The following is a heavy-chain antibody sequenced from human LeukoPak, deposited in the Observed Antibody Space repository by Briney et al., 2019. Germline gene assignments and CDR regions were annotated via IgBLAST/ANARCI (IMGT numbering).Heavy chain of an antibody. CDR3: AREARDIVVVPAASGGYYYMDV. D-gene: IGHD2-2*01. CDR1: GYTFTSYG. CDR2: ISAYNGNT. Sequence: ASVKVSCKASGYTFTSYGISWVRQAPGQGLECMGWISAYNGNTNYAQKLQGRVTMTTDTSTSTAYMELRSLRSDDTAVYYCAREARDIVVVPAASGGYYYMDVWGKGTTVTVSS. J-gene: IGHJ6*03. V-gene: IGHV1-18*01.